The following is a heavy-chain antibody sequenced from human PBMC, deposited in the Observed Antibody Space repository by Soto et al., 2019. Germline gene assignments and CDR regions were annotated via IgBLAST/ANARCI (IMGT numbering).Heavy chain of an antibody. Sequence: ASVKVSCKASGYTFTSYGISWVRQAPGQGLEWMGWISAYNGNTNYAQKLQGRVTMTTDTSTSTAYMELRSLRSDDTAVYYCARDRDVEAVAGTPDYWGQGTLVTVSS. CDR3: ARDRDVEAVAGTPDY. D-gene: IGHD6-19*01. V-gene: IGHV1-18*01. J-gene: IGHJ4*02. CDR2: ISAYNGNT. CDR1: GYTFTSYG.